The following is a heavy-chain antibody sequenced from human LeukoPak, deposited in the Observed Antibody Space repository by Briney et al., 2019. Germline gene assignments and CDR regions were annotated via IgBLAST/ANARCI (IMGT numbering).Heavy chain of an antibody. Sequence: PGGSLRLSCAASGFTFSSYAMSWVRQAPGKGLEWVSAISGSGGSTYYADSVKGRFTISRDNSKNTLYLQMNSLRAEDTAVYYCARPSGDYLYYYYGMDVWGQGTTVTVSS. J-gene: IGHJ6*02. CDR1: GFTFSSYA. D-gene: IGHD4-17*01. V-gene: IGHV3-23*01. CDR2: ISGSGGST. CDR3: ARPSGDYLYYYYGMDV.